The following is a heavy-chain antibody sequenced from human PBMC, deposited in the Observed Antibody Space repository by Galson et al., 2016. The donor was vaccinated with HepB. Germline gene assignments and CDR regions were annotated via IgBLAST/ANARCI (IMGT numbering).Heavy chain of an antibody. CDR3: ATDLGDKHLVVGY. V-gene: IGHV1-24*01. D-gene: IGHD1-26*01. J-gene: IGHJ4*02. Sequence: SVKVSCKVSGYTLTELSMHWVRQAPGKGLEWMGSFDPEDGETINAQTFQDRVTMTEDTSTDKAYMELSSLRSEDTAVYFCATDLGDKHLVVGYWAQGTLVTVSS. CDR1: GYTLTELS. CDR2: FDPEDGET.